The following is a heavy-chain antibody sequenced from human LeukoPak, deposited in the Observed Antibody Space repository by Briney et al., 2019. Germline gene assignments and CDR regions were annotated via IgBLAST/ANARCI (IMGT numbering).Heavy chain of an antibody. CDR3: ARHGGVRKRYDNSKYYYYYGMDV. CDR1: GFTFGDYA. CDR2: IRSKAYGGTI. J-gene: IGHJ6*02. V-gene: IGHV3-49*04. Sequence: PGGSLRLSCTASGFTFGDYAMSWVRQAPGKGLEWVGFIRSKAYGGTIEYAASVEGRLTISRDDSKSIAYLQMNSLKTEDTAMYYCARHGGVRKRYDNSKYYYYYGMDVRGQGTTVTVSS. D-gene: IGHD4-11*01.